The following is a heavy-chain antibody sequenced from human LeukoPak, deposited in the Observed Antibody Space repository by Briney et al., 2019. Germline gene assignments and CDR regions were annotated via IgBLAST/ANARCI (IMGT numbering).Heavy chain of an antibody. J-gene: IGHJ4*02. CDR1: GGTFSSYA. CDR3: ASKHLRGYSYDPAEVYFDY. D-gene: IGHD5-18*01. V-gene: IGHV1-69*05. CDR2: IIPIFGTA. Sequence: SVKVSCKASGGTFSSYAISWVRQAPGQGLEWMGGIIPIFGTANYAQKFQGRVTITTDESTSTAYMELSSLRSEDTAVYYCASKHLRGYSYDPAEVYFDYWGQGTLVTVSS.